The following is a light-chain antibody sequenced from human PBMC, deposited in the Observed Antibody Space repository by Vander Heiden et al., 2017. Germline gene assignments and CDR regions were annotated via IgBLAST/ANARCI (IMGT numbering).Light chain of an antibody. CDR2: LAS. Sequence: VMTQSPLSLRVTPGEPASTPCGSSQSLMHTNGYNYLDWYLQKPGQSPQLLIYLASNRAAGVPDRFSGSGSGTDFTLNISRVEAEDVGVYYCMQSVQTSLTFGQGARLEIQ. CDR3: MQSVQTSLT. V-gene: IGKV2-28*01. J-gene: IGKJ5*01. CDR1: QSLMHTNGYNY.